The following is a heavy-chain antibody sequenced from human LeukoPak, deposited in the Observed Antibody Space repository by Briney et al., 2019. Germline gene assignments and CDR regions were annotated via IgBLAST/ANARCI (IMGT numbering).Heavy chain of an antibody. D-gene: IGHD2-21*01. CDR2: IYGGGST. CDR3: ARDLLATFSFDS. Sequence: GGSLRLSCAASGFTVSTNYMSWVRQAPGKGLEWVSVIYGGGSTYYADSVKSRFTISRDNSKNTLYLQMNSLRAEDTAVYYCARDLLATFSFDSWGQRTLVTVSS. J-gene: IGHJ4*02. CDR1: GFTVSTNY. V-gene: IGHV3-66*01.